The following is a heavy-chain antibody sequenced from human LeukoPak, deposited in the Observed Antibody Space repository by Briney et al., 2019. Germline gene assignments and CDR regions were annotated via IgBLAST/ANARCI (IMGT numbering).Heavy chain of an antibody. CDR3: AKVPAAGTVFDY. J-gene: IGHJ4*02. D-gene: IGHD6-25*01. V-gene: IGHV3-23*01. CDR1: GFTFSSYA. Sequence: GGSLRLSCAASGFTFSSYAMSWVRQAPGKGLEWVSAISGSGGSTYYADSVKGRFTISRDNSKNTLYLQMNSLRAEDTAVYYWAKVPAAGTVFDYWGQGPLVPVSS. CDR2: ISGSGGST.